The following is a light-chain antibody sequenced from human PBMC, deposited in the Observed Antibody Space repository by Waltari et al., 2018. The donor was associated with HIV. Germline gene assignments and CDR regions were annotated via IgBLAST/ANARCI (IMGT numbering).Light chain of an antibody. CDR1: QNINTN. J-gene: IGKJ4*01. CDR2: GAS. Sequence: EVVMTQSPDTLSVSPGERVSLSCTSSQNINTNLAWFQQKPGQSTRLLIYGASTRTSGTPVTFSASGSGTAFTLTISSLQSEEFAIYYCQQYNDWPLTFGGGTKVDIK. V-gene: IGKV3-15*01. CDR3: QQYNDWPLT.